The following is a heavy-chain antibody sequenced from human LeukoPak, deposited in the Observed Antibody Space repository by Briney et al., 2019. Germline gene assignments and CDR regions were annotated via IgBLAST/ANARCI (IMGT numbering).Heavy chain of an antibody. V-gene: IGHV4-59*01. CDR3: ARGLRDTMVRGVINI. CDR2: VHYSGTT. CDR1: DGSITNYD. Sequence: SETPSLTCTVSDGSITNYDWSWVRQPPGKGLEFIGHVHYSGTTNYNPSLRSRVTISIDTSKKHFFLKLKSVTAADTAVYYCARGLRDTMVRGVINIWGQGTLVTVSS. D-gene: IGHD3-10*01. J-gene: IGHJ4*02.